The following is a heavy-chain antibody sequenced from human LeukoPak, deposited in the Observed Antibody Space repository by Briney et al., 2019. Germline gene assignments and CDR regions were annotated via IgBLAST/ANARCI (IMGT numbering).Heavy chain of an antibody. CDR3: TTVTMVRDYDY. CDR2: VKKKGDGGTT. Sequence: GGSLRLSCAASGFPFSDDWMSWVRQAPGKGLEWVGRVKKKGDGGTTDYAAPVKGRFTISRDDSKNMLYLEMNNLKIEDTAVYYCTTVTMVRDYDYWGQGTLVTVSS. J-gene: IGHJ4*02. D-gene: IGHD3-10*01. V-gene: IGHV3-15*01. CDR1: GFPFSDDW.